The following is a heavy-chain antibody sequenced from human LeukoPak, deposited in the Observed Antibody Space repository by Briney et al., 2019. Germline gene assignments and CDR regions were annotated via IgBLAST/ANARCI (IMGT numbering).Heavy chain of an antibody. D-gene: IGHD3-22*01. CDR3: AKEGSSGYYPY. CDR2: ISYDGSDK. CDR1: GFTFSSYP. J-gene: IGHJ4*02. V-gene: IGHV3-30-3*01. Sequence: GGSLRLSCAASGFTFSSYPMHWVRQAPGKGLEWVAVISYDGSDKHYADPVKGRFTISRDNSKNTLYLQMNSLRAEDTAVYYCAKEGSSGYYPYWGQGILVTVSS.